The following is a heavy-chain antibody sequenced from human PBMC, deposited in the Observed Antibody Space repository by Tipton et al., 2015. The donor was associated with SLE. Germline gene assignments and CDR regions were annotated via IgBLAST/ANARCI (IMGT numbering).Heavy chain of an antibody. CDR2: INHSGST. J-gene: IGHJ6*03. V-gene: IGHV4-4*02. CDR3: ARGVIDGDFHYYYYMDV. D-gene: IGHD4-17*01. CDR1: GGSISSSNW. Sequence: TLSLTCAVSGGSISSSNWWSWIRQPPGKGLEWIGEINHSGSTNYNPSLKSRVTISVDTSKNQFSLKLSSVTAADTAVYYCARGVIDGDFHYYYYMDVWGKGTTVTVSS.